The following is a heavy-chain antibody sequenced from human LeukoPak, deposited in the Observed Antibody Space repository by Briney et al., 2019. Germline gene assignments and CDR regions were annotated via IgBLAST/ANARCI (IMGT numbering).Heavy chain of an antibody. CDR1: GYTFTSYW. V-gene: IGHV5-51*01. CDR3: ARQRDYMFDY. CDR2: IYPGDSDT. Sequence: GESLKISCKSSGYTFTSYWIGWVRQMPGKGLEWMGIIYPGDSDTRYSPSFQGQVAISADKSISTAYLQWSSLKASDTAMYYCARQRDYMFDYWGQGTLVTVSS. J-gene: IGHJ4*02. D-gene: IGHD4-11*01.